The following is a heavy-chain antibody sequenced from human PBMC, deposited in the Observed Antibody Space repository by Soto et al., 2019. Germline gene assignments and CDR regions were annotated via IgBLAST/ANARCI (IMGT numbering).Heavy chain of an antibody. V-gene: IGHV1-18*01. Sequence: QVQLVQSGAEVKKPGASVKVSCKASGYTFTSYGISWVRQAPGQGLEWMGWISAYNGNTNYAQKLQGRDTMNTATSTSTAYMERRSLRSDDTAVYYCARGWHNWNSGVFDYWGQGTLVTVYS. D-gene: IGHD1-7*01. CDR1: GYTFTSYG. CDR2: ISAYNGNT. J-gene: IGHJ4*02. CDR3: ARGWHNWNSGVFDY.